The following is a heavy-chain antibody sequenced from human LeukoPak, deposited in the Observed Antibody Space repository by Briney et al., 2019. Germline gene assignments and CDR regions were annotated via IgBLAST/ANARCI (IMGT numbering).Heavy chain of an antibody. CDR3: ARQSRYCTGGSCYVNFDY. V-gene: IGHV5-51*01. J-gene: IGHJ4*02. CDR1: GYRSTIYW. D-gene: IGHD2-15*01. CDR2: INPGDYDT. Sequence: GKPLQISGKGSGYRSTIYWIGGVRQMPAKGMECMGIINPGDYDTRYSTSFQGRVAIAGDTSISTAYLQWRSLKASDNAMYYCARQSRYCTGGSCYVNFDYWGQGTLVTVSS.